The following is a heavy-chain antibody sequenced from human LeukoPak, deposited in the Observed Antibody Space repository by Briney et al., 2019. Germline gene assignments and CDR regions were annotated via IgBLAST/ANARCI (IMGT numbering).Heavy chain of an antibody. J-gene: IGHJ4*02. CDR2: ISSIGSYI. Sequence: GGSLRLSCAASGFTFSSYSMNWVRQAPGKGLEWVSSISSIGSYIYYADSVKGRFTISRDNAKNSLYPQMNSLRAEDTAVYYCARDYGKSGRIDSSFGYWGQGSLVTVSS. CDR3: ARDYGKSGRIDSSFGY. V-gene: IGHV3-21*01. CDR1: GFTFSSYS. D-gene: IGHD6-13*01.